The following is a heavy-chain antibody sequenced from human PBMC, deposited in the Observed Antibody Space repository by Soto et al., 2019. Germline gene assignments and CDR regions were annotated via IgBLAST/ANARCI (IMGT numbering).Heavy chain of an antibody. CDR1: GYTFTSYA. Sequence: GASVKVSCKASGYTFTSYAMHWVRQAPGQRLEWMGWINAGNGNTKYSQKFQGRVTITRDTSASTAYMELSSLRSEDTAVYYCARDLESAFDAFDIWGQGTMVTVSS. CDR3: ARDLESAFDAFDI. V-gene: IGHV1-3*01. CDR2: INAGNGNT. J-gene: IGHJ3*02.